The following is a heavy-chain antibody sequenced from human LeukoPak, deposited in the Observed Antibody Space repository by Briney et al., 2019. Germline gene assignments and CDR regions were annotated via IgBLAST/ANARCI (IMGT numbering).Heavy chain of an antibody. V-gene: IGHV1-69*05. CDR2: IILIFGTA. J-gene: IGHJ6*03. D-gene: IGHD5-12*01. CDR1: GGTFSSYA. Sequence: GASVKVSCKASGGTFSSYAISWVRQAPGQGLEWMGRIILIFGTANYAQKFQGRVTITTDESTSTAYMELSSLRSEDTAVYYCAREPYSGYDPYYYYYYMDVWGKGTTVTVSS. CDR3: AREPYSGYDPYYYYYYMDV.